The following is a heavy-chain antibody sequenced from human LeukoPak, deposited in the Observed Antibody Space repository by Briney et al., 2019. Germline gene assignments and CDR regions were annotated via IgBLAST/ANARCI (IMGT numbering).Heavy chain of an antibody. J-gene: IGHJ6*02. D-gene: IGHD1-20*01. CDR1: GFTFDDYG. CDR3: AREITGTTYYYGMDV. V-gene: IGHV3-20*04. CDR2: INWNGGST. Sequence: GGSLRLSCAASGFTFDDYGMSWVRQAPGKGLEWVSGINWNGGSTGYADSVKGRFTISRDNSKNTLYLQMNSLRAEDTAVYYCAREITGTTYYYGMDVWGQGTTVTVSS.